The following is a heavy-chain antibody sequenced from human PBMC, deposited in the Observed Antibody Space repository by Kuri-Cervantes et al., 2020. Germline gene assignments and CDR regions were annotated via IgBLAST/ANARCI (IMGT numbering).Heavy chain of an antibody. Sequence: GSLLKISCAASGFTFSSYAMHWVRQAPGKGLEWVAVISYDGSNKYYADSVKGRFTISRDNSKNTLYLQMNSLRAEDTAVYYCARSLIPAAIFDAFDIWGQGTMVTVSS. D-gene: IGHD2-2*02. J-gene: IGHJ3*02. CDR2: ISYDGSNK. CDR1: GFTFSSYA. V-gene: IGHV3-30-3*01. CDR3: ARSLIPAAIFDAFDI.